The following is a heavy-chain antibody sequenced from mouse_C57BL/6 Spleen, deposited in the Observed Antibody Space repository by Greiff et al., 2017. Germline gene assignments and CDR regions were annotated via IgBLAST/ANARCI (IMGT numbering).Heavy chain of an antibody. V-gene: IGHV5-17*01. J-gene: IGHJ3*01. CDR3: ARRKGFAY. Sequence: EVQRVESGGGLVQPGGSLKLSCAASGFTFTDYGMHWVRQAPEKGLEWVAYISSGSSTIYYADTVKGRFTIAIDNAKNTLFLQMTRLRSEETAMYYCARRKGFAYWGQGTLVTVSA. CDR1: GFTFTDYG. CDR2: ISSGSSTI.